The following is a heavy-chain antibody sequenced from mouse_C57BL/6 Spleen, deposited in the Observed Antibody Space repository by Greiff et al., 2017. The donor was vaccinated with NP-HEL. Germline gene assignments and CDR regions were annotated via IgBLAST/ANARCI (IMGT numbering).Heavy chain of an antibody. Sequence: QVQLKQPGAELVKPGASVKLSCKASGYTFTSYWMQWVKQRPGQGLEWIGEIDPSDSYTNYNQKFKGKATLTVDTSSSTAYMQLSSLTSEDSAVYYCARKIYYDYDGYAMDYWGQGTSVTVSS. V-gene: IGHV1-50*01. CDR2: IDPSDSYT. CDR1: GYTFTSYW. CDR3: ARKIYYDYDGYAMDY. J-gene: IGHJ4*01. D-gene: IGHD2-4*01.